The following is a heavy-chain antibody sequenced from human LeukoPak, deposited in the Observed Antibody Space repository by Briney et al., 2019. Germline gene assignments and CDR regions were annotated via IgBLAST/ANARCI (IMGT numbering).Heavy chain of an antibody. CDR3: AKEGGFGSNWFDP. J-gene: IGHJ5*02. CDR2: ISGSGGST. V-gene: IGHV3-23*01. D-gene: IGHD3-10*01. CDR1: GFTFSSYA. Sequence: PGGSLRLSCAASGFTFSSYAMSWVRQAPGKGLEWVTDISGSGGSTYYADSVKGRFTISRDNSKSTLYLQMNSLRAEDTAVYYCAKEGGFGSNWFDPWGQGTLVTVSS.